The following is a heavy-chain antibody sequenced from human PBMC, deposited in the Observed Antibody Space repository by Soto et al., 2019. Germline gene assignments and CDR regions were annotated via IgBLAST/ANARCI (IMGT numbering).Heavy chain of an antibody. D-gene: IGHD3-22*01. CDR1: GFTFSSYW. J-gene: IGHJ4*02. V-gene: IGHV3-7*01. Sequence: GGSLRLSCAASGFTFSSYWMSWVRQAPGKGLEWVANIKQDGSEKYYVDSVKGRFTISRDNAKNSLYLQMNSLRAEDTAVYYCARSYDSSSVYYFDYWGQGTLVTVSS. CDR2: IKQDGSEK. CDR3: ARSYDSSSVYYFDY.